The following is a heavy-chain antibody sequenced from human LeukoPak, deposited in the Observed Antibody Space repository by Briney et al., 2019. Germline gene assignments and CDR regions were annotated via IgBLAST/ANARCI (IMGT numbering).Heavy chain of an antibody. CDR3: AKDEATIGYSYYYMDV. D-gene: IGHD5-12*01. CDR1: GFTFSSYA. V-gene: IGHV3-23*01. Sequence: LPGGSLRLSCAASGFTFSSYAMSWVRQAPGKGLEWVSAISGSGGSTYYADSVKGRFTISRDNSKNTLYLQMNSLRAEDTAVYHCAKDEATIGYSYYYMDVWGKGTMVTISS. CDR2: ISGSGGST. J-gene: IGHJ6*03.